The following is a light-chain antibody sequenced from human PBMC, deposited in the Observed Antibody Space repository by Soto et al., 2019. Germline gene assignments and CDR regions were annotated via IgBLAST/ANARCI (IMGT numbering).Light chain of an antibody. V-gene: IGKV3-15*01. CDR1: QGISRN. CDR2: GAS. Sequence: EIVMTQSPATLSVSPGERATHSCRASQGISRNLAWYQQKPGQAPRLLIYGASTRATGIPARFSGSGSGTEFTLTISSLQSEDFAVYYCQQYNTWPRSFGQGTKVEIK. J-gene: IGKJ1*01. CDR3: QQYNTWPRS.